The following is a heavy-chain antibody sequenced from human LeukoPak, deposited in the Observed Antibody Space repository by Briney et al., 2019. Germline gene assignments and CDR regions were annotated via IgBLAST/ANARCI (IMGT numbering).Heavy chain of an antibody. V-gene: IGHV3-30*04. Sequence: QTGGSLRLSCAASGFTFSSYAMHWVRQAPGKGLEWVAVISYDGSNKYYADSVKGRFTISRDNSKNTLYLQMNSLRAEDTAVYYCARDTTKYYYYYMDVWGKGTTVTVSS. CDR1: GFTFSSYA. CDR2: ISYDGSNK. CDR3: ARDTTKYYYYYMDV. J-gene: IGHJ6*03. D-gene: IGHD1-1*01.